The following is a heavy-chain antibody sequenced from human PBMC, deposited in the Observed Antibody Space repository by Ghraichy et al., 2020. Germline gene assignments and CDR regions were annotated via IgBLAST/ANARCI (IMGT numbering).Heavy chain of an antibody. D-gene: IGHD2-2*02. CDR1: GFTFSSYA. V-gene: IGHV3-23*01. CDR3: AKAAQYHLLYPYLRVGMDV. Sequence: SCAASGFTFSSYAMSWVRQAPGKGLEWVSAISGSGGSTYYADSVKGRFTISRDNSKNTLYLQMNSLRAEDTAVYYCAKAAQYHLLYPYLRVGMDVWGQGTTVTVSS. J-gene: IGHJ6*02. CDR2: ISGSGGST.